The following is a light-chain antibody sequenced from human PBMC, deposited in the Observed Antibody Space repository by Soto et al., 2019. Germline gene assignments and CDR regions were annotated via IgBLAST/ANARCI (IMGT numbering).Light chain of an antibody. V-gene: IGKV1-39*01. CDR3: QLSYGTPPT. CDR1: QGISSY. CDR2: AAS. Sequence: DIQMTQYQSSLSASVGDRVTITCRASQGISSYLNWYRQKPGKAPKLLIYAASSLQSGVPSRFSGSGSGTDFTLTISSLQPEDFATYYCQLSYGTPPTFGQGARLEI. J-gene: IGKJ5*01.